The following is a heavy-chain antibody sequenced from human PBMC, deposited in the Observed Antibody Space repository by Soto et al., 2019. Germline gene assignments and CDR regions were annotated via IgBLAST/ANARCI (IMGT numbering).Heavy chain of an antibody. V-gene: IGHV4-4*02. CDR2: IYHSGST. CDR1: GASISSDKW. D-gene: IGHD6-13*01. J-gene: IGHJ4*02. CDR3: ARGETQQQRDY. Sequence: SETLSLTYAVSGASISSDKWWSCICQPPGKVLQWIGEIYHSGSTKYNPSLKSRVIISVDKSKNQFSLKLSSVTDADTAVYYCARGETQQQRDYWGQGTLVTVS.